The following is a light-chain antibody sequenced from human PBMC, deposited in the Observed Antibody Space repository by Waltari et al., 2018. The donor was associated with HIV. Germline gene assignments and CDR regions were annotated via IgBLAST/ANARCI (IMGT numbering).Light chain of an antibody. CDR3: ALYMGSAIL. CDR2: STN. CDR1: SGSVSTSYY. J-gene: IGLJ2*01. V-gene: IGLV8-61*01. Sequence: QTVVTQEPSFSVSPGGTVTLPFGLNSGSVSTSYYPSWYQQTPGPAPRTLIYSTNSRSSGVPDRFSGSILGNKAALTITGAQADDECDYYCALYMGSAILFGGGTKLTVL.